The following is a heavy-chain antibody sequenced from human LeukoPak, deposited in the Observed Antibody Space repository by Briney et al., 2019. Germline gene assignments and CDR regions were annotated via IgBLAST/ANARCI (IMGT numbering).Heavy chain of an antibody. CDR2: ISANNGET. J-gene: IGHJ4*02. V-gene: IGHV1-18*04. CDR3: ARVPPSAHQLLSSDY. CDR1: GYTFTNYG. Sequence: ASVKVSCTASGYTFTNYGISWVRQAPGQGLEWMAWISANNGETRYAQNLQGRLTMTTDTSTSTAYMELRSLRPDDTAVYYCARVPPSAHQLLSSDYWGQRTQVTVS. D-gene: IGHD2-2*01.